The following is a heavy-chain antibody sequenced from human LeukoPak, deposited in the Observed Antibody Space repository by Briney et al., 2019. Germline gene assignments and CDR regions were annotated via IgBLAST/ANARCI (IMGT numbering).Heavy chain of an antibody. J-gene: IGHJ4*02. CDR2: IWYDGSNK. CDR3: AKGRSGVEY. D-gene: IGHD3-3*01. V-gene: IGHV3-33*06. CDR1: GFTFSSYG. Sequence: SGGSLRLSCAASGFTFSSYGMHWVRQAPGKGLEWVAVIWYDGSNKYYADSVKGRFTISRDNSKNTLYLQMNSLRAEDTAVYHCAKGRSGVEYWGQGTLVTVSS.